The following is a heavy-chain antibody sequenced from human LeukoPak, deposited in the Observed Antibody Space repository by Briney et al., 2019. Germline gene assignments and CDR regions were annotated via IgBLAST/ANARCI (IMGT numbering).Heavy chain of an antibody. J-gene: IGHJ4*02. Sequence: GGSLRLSCAASGYTFTSYAISWVRQAPGQGLEWMGGIIPIFGTANYAQKFQGRVTITADESTSTAYMELSSLRSEDTAVYYCAREPMVRGGIYFDYWGQGTLVTVSS. CDR1: GYTFTSYA. D-gene: IGHD3-10*01. V-gene: IGHV1-69*01. CDR2: IIPIFGTA. CDR3: AREPMVRGGIYFDY.